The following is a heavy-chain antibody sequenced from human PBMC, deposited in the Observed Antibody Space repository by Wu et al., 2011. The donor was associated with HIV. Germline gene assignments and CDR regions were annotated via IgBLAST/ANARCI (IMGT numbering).Heavy chain of an antibody. CDR3: ARNKILVVGDYYGMDV. J-gene: IGHJ6*02. CDR1: GGTFSSHG. V-gene: IGHV1-69*14. Sequence: QVQLVQSGPEVKKPGSSVKVSCKASGGTFSSHGISWVRQAPGQGLEWMGGIIGIFGTAKYAQKFQGRVTITADKSTSTAYMELRSLRSEDTAVYYCARNKILVVGDYYGMDVWGQGTTVTVSS. D-gene: IGHD2-21*01. CDR2: IIGIFGTA.